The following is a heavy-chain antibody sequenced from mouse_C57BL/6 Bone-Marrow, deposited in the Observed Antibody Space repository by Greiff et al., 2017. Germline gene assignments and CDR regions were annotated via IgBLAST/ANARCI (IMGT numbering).Heavy chain of an antibody. D-gene: IGHD1-2*01. J-gene: IGHJ4*01. V-gene: IGHV5-9*01. CDR1: GFTFSSYT. Sequence: EVMLVESGGGLVKPGGSLKLSCAASGFTFSSYTMSWVRQTPAKRLEWVATISGGGGNTYYPDSVKGRFTISRDNAKKTLYLQMSSRRSEDTALYYCARQGPTAHYYAMDYWGQGTSVTVSS. CDR3: ARQGPTAHYYAMDY. CDR2: ISGGGGNT.